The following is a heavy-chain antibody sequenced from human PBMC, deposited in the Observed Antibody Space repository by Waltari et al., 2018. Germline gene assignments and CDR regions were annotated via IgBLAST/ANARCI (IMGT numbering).Heavy chain of an antibody. D-gene: IGHD3-3*01. J-gene: IGHJ5*02. V-gene: IGHV4-59*08. CDR1: GGSISSYY. CDR3: ARHQEYDFWSGPASSFDP. Sequence: QVQLQESGPGLVKPSETLSLTCTVSGGSISSYYWSWIRPPPGKGLEWIGYIYYSGSTNYNPSLKSRVTISVDTSKNQFSLKLSSVTAADTAVYYCARHQEYDFWSGPASSFDPWGQGTLVTVSS. CDR2: IYYSGST.